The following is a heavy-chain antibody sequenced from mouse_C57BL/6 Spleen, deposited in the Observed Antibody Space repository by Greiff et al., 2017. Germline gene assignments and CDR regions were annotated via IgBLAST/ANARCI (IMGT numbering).Heavy chain of an antibody. D-gene: IGHD1-1*01. CDR2: IHPNSGST. Sequence: QVQLQQPGAELVTPGASVKLSCKASGYTFTSYWMHWVKQRPGQGLEWIGMIHPNSGSTNYNEKFKSKATLTVDKSSSTAYMQLSSLTSEDSAVYYCARPLYYGWGDYWGQGTTLTVSS. CDR1: GYTFTSYW. J-gene: IGHJ2*01. V-gene: IGHV1-64*01. CDR3: ARPLYYGWGDY.